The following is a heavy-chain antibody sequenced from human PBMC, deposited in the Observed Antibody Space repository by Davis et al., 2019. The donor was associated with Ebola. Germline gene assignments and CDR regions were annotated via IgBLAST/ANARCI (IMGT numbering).Heavy chain of an antibody. V-gene: IGHV3-21*05. Sequence: PGGSLRLSCAASGFGFSTYSMNWARQAPGKGLEWVSYISYSSSSIYYADSVKGRFTISRDNAKNSLYLQMNSLRAEDTAVYYCARDGVATYYYYGMDVWGQGTTVTVSS. CDR1: GFGFSTYS. CDR3: ARDGVATYYYYGMDV. D-gene: IGHD1-1*01. CDR2: ISYSSSSI. J-gene: IGHJ6*02.